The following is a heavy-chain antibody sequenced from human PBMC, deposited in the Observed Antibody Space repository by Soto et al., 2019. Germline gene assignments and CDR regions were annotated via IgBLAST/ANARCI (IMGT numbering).Heavy chain of an antibody. CDR1: GFTFDDYA. V-gene: IGHV3-9*01. CDR3: AKGLYSSSWYWPAQH. D-gene: IGHD6-13*01. CDR2: ISWNSGSI. Sequence: EVQLVESGGGLVQPGRSLRLSCAASGFTFDDYAMHWVRQAPGKGLEWVSGISWNSGSIGYADSVKGRFTISRDNAEKSLYLQMNSLRAEDTAFYCCAKGLYSSSWYWPAQHWRQGTLVTVSS. J-gene: IGHJ1*01.